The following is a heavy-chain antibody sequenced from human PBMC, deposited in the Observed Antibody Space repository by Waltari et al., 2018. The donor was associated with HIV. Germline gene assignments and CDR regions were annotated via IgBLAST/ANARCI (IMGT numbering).Heavy chain of an antibody. CDR3: ARDWAHSSSWSRYYYHGMDV. Sequence: EVQLVESGGGLVQPGGSLRLSCAASGFTVSSNYMNWVRQAPGKGLEWVSVIYSGGSTYYADSVKGRFTISRDNSKNTLYLQMNSLRAEDTAVYYCARDWAHSSSWSRYYYHGMDVWGQGTTVTVSS. D-gene: IGHD6-13*01. CDR1: GFTVSSNY. J-gene: IGHJ6*02. V-gene: IGHV3-66*01. CDR2: IYSGGST.